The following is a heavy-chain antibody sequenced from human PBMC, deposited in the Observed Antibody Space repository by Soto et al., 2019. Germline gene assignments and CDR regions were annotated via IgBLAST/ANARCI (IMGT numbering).Heavy chain of an antibody. V-gene: IGHV1-69*13. CDR3: ALPAYSYGAYFDY. CDR1: GGTFSSYA. D-gene: IGHD5-18*01. CDR2: SSPIFCTA. J-gene: IGHJ4*02. Sequence: SSVKVSCKAAGGTFSSYAISWVRQGPGQGLEWMGGSSPIFCTANYAQKFQGRGTITADESTSTAYMELSSLRSEDTAVYYFALPAYSYGAYFDYWGKGTLVSVPS.